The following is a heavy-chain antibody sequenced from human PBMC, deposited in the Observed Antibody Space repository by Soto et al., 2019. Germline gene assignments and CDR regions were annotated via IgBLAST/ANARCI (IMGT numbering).Heavy chain of an antibody. CDR2: INPNSGVT. D-gene: IGHD5-12*01. CDR3: ARESGGATAAFDYYYFYMDV. Sequence: QVQLVQSGAEVRKPGASVTVSCRSSGDSFNDYYIHWVRQAPGQGLEWMGWINPNSGVTKDAQKSPGRVSMTRDTSIRTVYMQLRRIRSDDTAVYYCARESGGATAAFDYYYFYMDVWGTGTTVTVSS. CDR1: GDSFNDYY. V-gene: IGHV1-2*02. J-gene: IGHJ6*03.